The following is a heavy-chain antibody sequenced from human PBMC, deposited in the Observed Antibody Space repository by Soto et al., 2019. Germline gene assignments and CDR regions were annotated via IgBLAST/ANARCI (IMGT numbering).Heavy chain of an antibody. CDR2: INHSGGT. J-gene: IGHJ4*02. CDR1: GGSFSGYY. CDR3: ARKYTIFGENYFDY. V-gene: IGHV4-34*01. D-gene: IGHD3-3*01. Sequence: SETLSLTCAVYGGSFSGYYWSWIRQPPGKGLEWIGEINHSGGTNYNPSLKGRVTISVDTSKNQFSLKLSSVTAADTAVYYCARKYTIFGENYFDYWGQGTLVTVSS.